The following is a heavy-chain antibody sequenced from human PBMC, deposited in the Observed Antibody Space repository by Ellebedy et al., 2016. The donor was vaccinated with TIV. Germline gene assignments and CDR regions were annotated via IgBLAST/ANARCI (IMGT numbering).Heavy chain of an antibody. J-gene: IGHJ6*02. Sequence: GESLKISCAASGFTFSNAWYHWVRQAPGKGLEWVSTISHTGSRTYYANSVKGRFTISRDNSKNTLYLQMNSLRPEDTAIYYCAKDYRVGSYYYGMDVWGQGTTVTVSS. D-gene: IGHD3-16*02. V-gene: IGHV3-23*01. CDR3: AKDYRVGSYYYGMDV. CDR2: ISHTGSRT. CDR1: GFTFSNAW.